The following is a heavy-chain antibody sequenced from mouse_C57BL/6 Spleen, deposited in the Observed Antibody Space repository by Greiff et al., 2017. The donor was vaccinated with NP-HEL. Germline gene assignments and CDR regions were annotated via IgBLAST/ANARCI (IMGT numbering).Heavy chain of an antibody. D-gene: IGHD2-5*01. V-gene: IGHV3-1*01. J-gene: IGHJ4*01. CDR1: GYSITSGYD. CDR3: ARGGSNYAYYAMDY. Sequence: EVQLQESGPGMVKPSQSLSLTCTVTGYSITSGYDWHWIRHFPGNKLEWMGYISYSGSTNYNPSLKSRISITHDTSKNHFFLKLNSVTTEDTATYYCARGGSNYAYYAMDYWGQGTSVTVSS. CDR2: ISYSGST.